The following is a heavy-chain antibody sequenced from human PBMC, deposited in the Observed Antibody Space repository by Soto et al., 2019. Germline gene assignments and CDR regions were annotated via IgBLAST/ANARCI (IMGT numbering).Heavy chain of an antibody. Sequence: GALRLSCAASGFTFSSYAMSWVRQAPVKGLEWVSAISGSGGRTYYADSVKGRFTISRDNSKNTLYLQMNSLRAEDTAVYYCARGGGEVAGSRDHYYYYYGMDVWGQGTTVTVSS. CDR2: ISGSGGRT. V-gene: IGHV3-23*01. CDR1: GFTFSSYA. D-gene: IGHD6-19*01. CDR3: ARGGGEVAGSRDHYYYYYGMDV. J-gene: IGHJ6*02.